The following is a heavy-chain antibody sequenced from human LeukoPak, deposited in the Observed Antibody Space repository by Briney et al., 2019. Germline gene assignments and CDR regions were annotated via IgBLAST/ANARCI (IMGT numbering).Heavy chain of an antibody. CDR3: ARDRVDPLATGYFDY. D-gene: IGHD5-12*01. J-gene: IGHJ4*02. Sequence: GASVKVSCKASGGTFRNYAFSWVRQAPGQGLEWMGRIIAMFGTADYAEKFHGRVTITTDESTGTAYMELSSLRSEDTAVYYCARDRVDPLATGYFDYWGQGTLVTVSS. CDR1: GGTFRNYA. CDR2: IIAMFGTA. V-gene: IGHV1-69*05.